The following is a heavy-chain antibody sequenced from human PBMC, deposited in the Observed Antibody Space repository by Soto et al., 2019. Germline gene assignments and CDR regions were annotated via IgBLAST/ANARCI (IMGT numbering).Heavy chain of an antibody. Sequence: GGSLRLSCAASGFTVSSNYMSWVRQAPGKGLEWVSVIYSGGSTYYADSVKGRFTISRHNSKNTLYLQMNSLRAEDTAVYYCARESRYCSSTSCYGYYYYYYMDVWGKGTTVTVSS. D-gene: IGHD2-2*01. V-gene: IGHV3-53*04. CDR2: IYSGGST. J-gene: IGHJ6*03. CDR3: ARESRYCSSTSCYGYYYYYYMDV. CDR1: GFTVSSNY.